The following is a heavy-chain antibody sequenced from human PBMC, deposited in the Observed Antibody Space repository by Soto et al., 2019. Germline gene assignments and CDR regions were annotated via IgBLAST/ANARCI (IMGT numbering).Heavy chain of an antibody. Sequence: SETLSLTCAVSGYSISSGYYWGWIRQPPGKGLEWIGSIYHSGSTYYTPSLKSRVTMSVDTSKNQFSLKLSSVTAADTAVYYCARLVVTDTYWGQGTLVTVSS. D-gene: IGHD6-6*01. V-gene: IGHV4-38-2*01. CDR3: ARLVVTDTY. CDR1: GYSISSGYY. CDR2: IYHSGST. J-gene: IGHJ4*02.